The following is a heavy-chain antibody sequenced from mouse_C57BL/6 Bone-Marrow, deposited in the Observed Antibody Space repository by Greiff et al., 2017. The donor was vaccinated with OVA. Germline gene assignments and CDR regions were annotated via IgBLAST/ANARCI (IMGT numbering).Heavy chain of an antibody. J-gene: IGHJ2*01. D-gene: IGHD2-3*01. CDR1: GYTFTDYY. CDR2: INPNNGGT. Sequence: VQLQQSGPELVKPGASVKISCKASGYTFTDYYMNWVKQSHGKSLEWIGDINPNNGGTSYNQKFKGKATLTVDKSPSTAYMELRSLTSEDSAVYYCARDYDGYFDYWGQGTTLTVSS. V-gene: IGHV1-26*01. CDR3: ARDYDGYFDY.